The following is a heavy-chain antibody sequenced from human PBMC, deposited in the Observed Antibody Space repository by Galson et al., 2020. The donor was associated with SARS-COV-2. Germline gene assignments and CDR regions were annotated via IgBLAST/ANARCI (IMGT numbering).Heavy chain of an antibody. CDR1: GFTFSSYA. J-gene: IGHJ5*02. CDR2: ISYDGSNK. D-gene: IGHD3-16*02. Sequence: GESLKISCAASGFTFSSYAMHWVRQAPGKGLEWVAVISYDGSNKYYADSVKGRFTISRDNSKNTLYLQMNSLRAEDTAVYYCAREISDYVWGSYRYSGEPFDPWGQGTLVTVSS. CDR3: AREISDYVWGSYRYSGEPFDP. V-gene: IGHV3-30*04.